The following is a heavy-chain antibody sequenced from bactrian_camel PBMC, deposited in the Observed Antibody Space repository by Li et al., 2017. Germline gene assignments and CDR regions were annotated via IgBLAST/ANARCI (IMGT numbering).Heavy chain of an antibody. Sequence: HVQLVESGGGSVQAGGSLRLSCTAAGSIYSDYCWGWFRQAPGKEREGVAAVYTGGGSTSYADSEKGRFTISQDNAKNTLYLQMDSLKPEDTATYYCARVERERLCRWTEFSYWGQGTQVTVS. CDR3: ARVERERLCRWTEFSY. J-gene: IGHJ4*01. V-gene: IGHV3S54*01. D-gene: IGHD4*01. CDR1: GSIYSDYC. CDR2: VYTGGGST.